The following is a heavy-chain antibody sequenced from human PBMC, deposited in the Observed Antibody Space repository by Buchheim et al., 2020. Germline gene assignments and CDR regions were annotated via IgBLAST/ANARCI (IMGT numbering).Heavy chain of an antibody. Sequence: QVQLQQWGARLLKPSETLSLTCAVYGGSFSGYYWSWIRQPPGKGLEWIGEINHSGSTNYNPSLKSRVTISVDTSKNQFSLKLSSVTAADTAVYYCARGLRRGSWFDPWGQGTL. J-gene: IGHJ5*02. CDR1: GGSFSGYY. V-gene: IGHV4-34*01. D-gene: IGHD3-10*01. CDR2: INHSGST. CDR3: ARGLRRGSWFDP.